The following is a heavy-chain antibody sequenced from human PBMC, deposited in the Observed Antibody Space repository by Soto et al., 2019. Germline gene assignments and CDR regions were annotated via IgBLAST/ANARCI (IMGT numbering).Heavy chain of an antibody. J-gene: IGHJ5*02. D-gene: IGHD3-22*01. CDR3: ARDRYDSSGSWFDP. CDR1: GFTFNTYG. Sequence: PGGSLRLSCAASGFTFNTYGMHWVRQAPGKGLEWVAVTWYDGTKKYYADSVKGRFTISRDNSKNTLYLQMNSLRAEDTAVYYCARDRYDSSGSWFDPWGQGTLVTVSS. CDR2: TWYDGTKK. V-gene: IGHV3-33*01.